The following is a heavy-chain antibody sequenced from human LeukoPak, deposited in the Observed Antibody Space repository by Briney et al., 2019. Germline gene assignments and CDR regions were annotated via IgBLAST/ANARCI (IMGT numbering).Heavy chain of an antibody. D-gene: IGHD6-25*01. CDR3: ARHRSSGDDY. CDR2: IYYSGST. CDR1: GYSISSYY. Sequence: SETLSLTCTVSGYSISSYYWSWIRQPPGKGLEWIGYIYYSGSTTYNPSLKSRVTMSVDASKNQLSLRVSSVTAADTAVYYCARHRSSGDDYWGQGTLVTVSS. J-gene: IGHJ4*02. V-gene: IGHV4-59*08.